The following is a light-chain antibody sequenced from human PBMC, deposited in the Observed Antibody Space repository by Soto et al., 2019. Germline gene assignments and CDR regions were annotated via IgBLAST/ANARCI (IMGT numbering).Light chain of an antibody. J-gene: IGKJ2*01. CDR1: QSIRSN. CDR2: GAS. Sequence: EIVMTQSPATLSVSPGERAALSCRASQSIRSNLAWYQQKPGQAPRLLIYGASTRATGIPARVSGSGSGTEFTLTITSLQSEDFAVYYCKQYNNWPRTFGQGTKLEI. V-gene: IGKV3-15*01. CDR3: KQYNNWPRT.